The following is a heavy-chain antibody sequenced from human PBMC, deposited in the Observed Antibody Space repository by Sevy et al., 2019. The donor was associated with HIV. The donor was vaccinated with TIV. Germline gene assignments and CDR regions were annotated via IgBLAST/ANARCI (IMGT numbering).Heavy chain of an antibody. V-gene: IGHV3-11*06. CDR2: ISSSSSYT. CDR3: ARSRIAAADYYFDY. J-gene: IGHJ4*02. Sequence: GGSLRLSCAASGFTFSDYYMSWIRQAPGKGLEWVSYISSSSSYTNYADSVKGRFTISRDNAKNSLYLQMNSLRAEDAAVYYCARSRIAAADYYFDYWGQGTLVTVSS. CDR1: GFTFSDYY. D-gene: IGHD6-13*01.